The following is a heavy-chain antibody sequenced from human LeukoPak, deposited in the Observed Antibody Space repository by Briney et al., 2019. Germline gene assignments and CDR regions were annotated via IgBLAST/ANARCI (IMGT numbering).Heavy chain of an antibody. V-gene: IGHV3-23*01. Sequence: PGGSLRLSCAASRFTFSGYAMYWVRQAPGKGLEWVSCIDASGVNTYYADSVKGRFTISRGNSNNTLYLQMNSLRAEDTAVYYCAKGSGSGWYGWFDPWGQGTLVTVSS. CDR1: RFTFSGYA. CDR3: AKGSGSGWYGWFDP. D-gene: IGHD6-19*01. CDR2: IDASGVNT. J-gene: IGHJ5*02.